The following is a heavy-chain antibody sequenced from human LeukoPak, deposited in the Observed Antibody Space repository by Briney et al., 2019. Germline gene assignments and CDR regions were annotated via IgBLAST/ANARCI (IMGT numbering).Heavy chain of an antibody. D-gene: IGHD3-22*01. CDR3: ARVFPIVHSSGYIDY. J-gene: IGHJ4*02. CDR1: GFTFSSYG. CDR2: IWYDGSNK. Sequence: GGSLRLSCAASGFTFSSYGMHWVRQAPGKGLEWVAVIWYDGSNKYYADSVKGRFTISRDNSKNTLYLQMNSLRAEDTAVYYCARVFPIVHSSGYIDYWGQGTLVTVSS. V-gene: IGHV3-33*01.